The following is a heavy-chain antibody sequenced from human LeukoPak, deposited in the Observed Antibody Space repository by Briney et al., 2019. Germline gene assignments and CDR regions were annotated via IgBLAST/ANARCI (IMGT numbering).Heavy chain of an antibody. CDR3: AKDRGARYSYGHTPPDS. Sequence: GGSLRLSCAASGFTFSSYAMSWVRQAPGKGLEWVSAISGSGGSTYYADSVKGRFTISRDNSKNTLYLQMNSLRAEDTAVYYCAKDRGARYSYGHTPPDSWGQGTLVTVSS. J-gene: IGHJ4*02. V-gene: IGHV3-23*01. CDR1: GFTFSSYA. CDR2: ISGSGGST. D-gene: IGHD5-18*01.